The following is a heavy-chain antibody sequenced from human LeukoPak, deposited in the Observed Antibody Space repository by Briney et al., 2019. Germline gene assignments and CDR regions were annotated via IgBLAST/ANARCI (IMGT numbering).Heavy chain of an antibody. CDR3: VKDRGNHVPDY. D-gene: IGHD1-14*01. J-gene: IGHJ4*02. CDR1: GGSISRYY. V-gene: IGHV4-4*07. Sequence: PSETLSLTCTVSGGSISRYYWSWIRQPAGKGPEGIGGLDTCGSTNHNPSLKSRVTMSVDTSKNQCSLKLSSLTAADTALYYCVKDRGNHVPDYWGQGTLVTVSS. CDR2: LDTCGST.